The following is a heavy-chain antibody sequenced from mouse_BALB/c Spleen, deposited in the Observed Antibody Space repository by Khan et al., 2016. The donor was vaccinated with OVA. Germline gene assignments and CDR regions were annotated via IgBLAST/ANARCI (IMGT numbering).Heavy chain of an antibody. D-gene: IGHD3-1*01. J-gene: IGHJ1*01. CDR3: ARWATWYFDV. CDR1: GYTFTNYW. CDR2: IYPYPGGAYT. V-gene: IGHV1-63*02. Sequence: VQLQQSGAELVRPGTSVKISCKASGYTFTNYWLGWLKQRPGLGLEWIGDIYPYPGGAYTTYNERFKAKATLTADTSSTTTDMSLSSLTSEDAAVYLCARWATWYFDVWGAGTTVTVSS.